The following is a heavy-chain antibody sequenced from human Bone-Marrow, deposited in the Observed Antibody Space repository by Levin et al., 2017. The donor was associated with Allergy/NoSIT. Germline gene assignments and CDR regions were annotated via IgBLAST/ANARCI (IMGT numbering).Heavy chain of an antibody. CDR1: GFTFGSYA. V-gene: IGHV3-23*01. D-gene: IGHD6-6*01. Sequence: GGSLRLSCVASGFTFGSYAMSWVRQAPGKGLEWVSTITDRGDRAYYADAVKGRFTISRDNSKDTLTLQMNSLRADDSALYYCATIEYSSSDRSFYGLDAWGQGTTVAVSS. J-gene: IGHJ6*02. CDR3: ATIEYSSSDRSFYGLDA. CDR2: ITDRGDRA.